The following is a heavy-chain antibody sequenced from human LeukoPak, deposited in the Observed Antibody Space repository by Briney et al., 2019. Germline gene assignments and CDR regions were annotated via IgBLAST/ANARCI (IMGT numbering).Heavy chain of an antibody. V-gene: IGHV3-21*01. CDR3: ARRGYFDSSGYDY. CDR1: GFTFSSYG. Sequence: GGALRLSCAASGFTFSSYGMSWVRQAPGKGLEWVSSISGGSTDIYYADSMKGRFTISRDNAKNSLYLQMNSLRAEDTALYYCARRGYFDSSGYDYWGQGTLVTVSS. J-gene: IGHJ4*02. CDR2: ISGGSTDI. D-gene: IGHD3-22*01.